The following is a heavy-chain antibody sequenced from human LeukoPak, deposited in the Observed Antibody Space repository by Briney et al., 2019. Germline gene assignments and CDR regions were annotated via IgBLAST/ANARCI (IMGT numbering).Heavy chain of an antibody. CDR3: ARWYYGSGSYYEYYYYYMDV. CDR2: ISSSSSYI. V-gene: IGHV3-21*01. Sequence: GGSLRLSCAASGLTFSSYSMNWVRQAPGRGLEWVSSISSSSSYIYYADSVKGRFTISRDDAKNSLYLQMNSLRAEDTAVYYCARWYYGSGSYYEYYYYYMDVWGKGTTVTISS. J-gene: IGHJ6*03. CDR1: GLTFSSYS. D-gene: IGHD3-10*01.